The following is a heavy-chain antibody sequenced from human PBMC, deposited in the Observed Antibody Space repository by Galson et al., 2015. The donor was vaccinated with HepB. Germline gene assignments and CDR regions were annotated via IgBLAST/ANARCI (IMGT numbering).Heavy chain of an antibody. CDR2: INWDGGST. CDR1: GFTFDDYG. J-gene: IGHJ4*02. CDR3: ASVDDFSFLSPSKN. V-gene: IGHV3-20*04. Sequence: SLRLSCAASGFTFDDYGMSWVRQAPGKGLEWVSGINWDGGSTGYADSVKGRFTISRDNAKNSLYLQMNSLRAEDTALYYCASVDDFSFLSPSKNWGQGTLVTVSS. D-gene: IGHD3-3*01.